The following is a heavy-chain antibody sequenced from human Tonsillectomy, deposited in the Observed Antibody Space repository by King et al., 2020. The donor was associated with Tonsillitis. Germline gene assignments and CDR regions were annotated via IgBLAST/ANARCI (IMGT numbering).Heavy chain of an antibody. CDR3: TRLSYSSSGNYYFDY. Sequence: QLVQSGAGLVQPGRSLRLSCTASGFTFGDYAMSWVRQAPGKGLEWVGFIRRKAYGGTTEYAASVKGRITISRDDSKSIAYLQMNSLKTEDSAVYYCTRLSYSSSGNYYFDYWGQGTLVTVSS. CDR1: GFTFGDYA. D-gene: IGHD6-6*01. V-gene: IGHV3-49*04. J-gene: IGHJ4*02. CDR2: IRRKAYGGTT.